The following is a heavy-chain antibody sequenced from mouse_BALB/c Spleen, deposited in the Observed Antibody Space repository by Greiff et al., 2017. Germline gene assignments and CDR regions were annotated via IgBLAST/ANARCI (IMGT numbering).Heavy chain of an antibody. CDR3: ARSRYEVTYAMDY. D-gene: IGHD2-14*01. V-gene: IGHV1-12*01. CDR1: GYTFTSYN. J-gene: IGHJ4*01. CDR2: IYPGNGDT. Sequence: LQQPGAELVKPGASVKMSCKASGYTFTSYNMHWVKQTPGQGLEWIGAIYPGNGDTSYNQKFKGKATLTADKSSSTAYMQLSSLTSEDSAVYYCARSRYEVTYAMDYWGQGTSVTVSS.